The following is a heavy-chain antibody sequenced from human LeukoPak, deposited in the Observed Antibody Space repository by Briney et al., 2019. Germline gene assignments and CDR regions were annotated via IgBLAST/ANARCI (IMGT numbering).Heavy chain of an antibody. CDR2: IYYSGST. Sequence: PSETLSLTCTVSGGSISSSSYYWGWIRQPPGKGLEWIGSIYYSGSTYYNPSLKSRVTISVDTSKNQFSLKLSSVTAADTAVYYCARDPWGVVDYWGQGTLVTASS. CDR3: ARDPWGVVDY. D-gene: IGHD3-16*01. V-gene: IGHV4-39*07. J-gene: IGHJ4*02. CDR1: GGSISSSSYY.